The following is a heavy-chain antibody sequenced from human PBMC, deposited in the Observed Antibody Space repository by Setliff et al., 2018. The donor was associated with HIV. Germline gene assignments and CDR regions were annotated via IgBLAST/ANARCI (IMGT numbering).Heavy chain of an antibody. J-gene: IGHJ3*01. CDR3: AGLVVVETAGDVFDL. Sequence: PGGSLRLSCAASGLTFRNNGFHWVRQAPGKGLDWVAYIQYDGKNEYYADSVKGRFTISRDNSKNSLFLEMNTLRAEDSADYYCAGLVVVETAGDVFDLWGQGTPVTVSS. CDR1: GLTFRNNG. D-gene: IGHD2-15*01. CDR2: IQYDGKNE. V-gene: IGHV3-30*02.